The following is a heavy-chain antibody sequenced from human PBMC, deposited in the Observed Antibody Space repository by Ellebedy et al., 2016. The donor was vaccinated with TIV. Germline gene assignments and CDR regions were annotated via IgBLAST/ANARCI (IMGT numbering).Heavy chain of an antibody. J-gene: IGHJ4*02. CDR1: GFTFSSYW. CDR3: ARGKTGTGGYFDY. CDR2: IGPGGSSA. Sequence: PGGSLRLSCAASGFTFSSYWMHWVRQAPGKGLVWVSRIGPGGSSAGYADSVKGRLTISSDNAKNTLSLQMNSLRVEDTAVYYCARGKTGTGGYFDYWGQGTLVTVSS. V-gene: IGHV3-74*01. D-gene: IGHD1-1*01.